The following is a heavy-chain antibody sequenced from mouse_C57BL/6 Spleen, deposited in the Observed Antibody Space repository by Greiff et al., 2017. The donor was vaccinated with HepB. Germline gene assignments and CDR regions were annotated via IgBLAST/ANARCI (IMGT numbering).Heavy chain of an antibody. J-gene: IGHJ4*01. V-gene: IGHV1-80*01. Sequence: QVQLQQSGAELVKPGASVKISCKASGYAFSSYWLNWVKQRPGKGLEWIGQIYPGDGDTNYNGKFKGKATLTADKSSSTAYMQLSSLTSEDSAVYFCARPHLTGTYYAMDYWGQGTSVTVSS. D-gene: IGHD4-1*01. CDR2: IYPGDGDT. CDR3: ARPHLTGTYYAMDY. CDR1: GYAFSSYW.